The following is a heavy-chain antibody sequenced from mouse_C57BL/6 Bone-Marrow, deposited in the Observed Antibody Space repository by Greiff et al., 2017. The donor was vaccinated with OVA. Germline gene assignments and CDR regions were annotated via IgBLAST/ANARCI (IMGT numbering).Heavy chain of an antibody. CDR2: IWSGGST. V-gene: IGHV2-2*01. CDR3: ASPVVDGYWYFDV. Sequence: VMLVESGPGLVQPSQSLSITCTVSGFSLTSYGVHWVRQSPGQGLEWLGVIWSGGSTDYNAAFISRLSISKDNSKSQVFFKMNSLQADDTAIYYCASPVVDGYWYFDVWGTGTTVTVSS. CDR1: GFSLTSYG. D-gene: IGHD1-1*01. J-gene: IGHJ1*03.